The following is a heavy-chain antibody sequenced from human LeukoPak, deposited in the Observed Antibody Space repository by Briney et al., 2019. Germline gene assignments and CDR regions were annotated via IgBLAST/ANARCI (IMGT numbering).Heavy chain of an antibody. J-gene: IGHJ4*02. Sequence: PGGSLSLSCAASGFRFSDSWMTWVRQTPGKGLQWVASIHEDAGEKQYVESVRGRFTISRDNAKNSLYLQMNSLRDEDTAVYYCASSKDHYCHYWGQGTLVTVSS. V-gene: IGHV3-7*05. CDR3: ASSKDHYCHY. CDR2: IHEDAGEK. CDR1: GFRFSDSW.